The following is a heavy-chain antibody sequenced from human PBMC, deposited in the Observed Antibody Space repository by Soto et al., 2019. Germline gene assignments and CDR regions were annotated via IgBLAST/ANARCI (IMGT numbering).Heavy chain of an antibody. CDR3: ATDYCGGDCYPTPTRGDAFDI. CDR2: ISGSGGST. D-gene: IGHD2-21*02. J-gene: IGHJ3*02. CDR1: GFTFSSYA. Sequence: GGFLRLSCAASGFTFSSYAMSWVRQAPGKGLEWVSAISGSGGSTYYTDSVKGRFTISRDNSKNTLYRQMNSLRAEDRAVYYCATDYCGGDCYPTPTRGDAFDIWGQGTMVTVSS. V-gene: IGHV3-23*01.